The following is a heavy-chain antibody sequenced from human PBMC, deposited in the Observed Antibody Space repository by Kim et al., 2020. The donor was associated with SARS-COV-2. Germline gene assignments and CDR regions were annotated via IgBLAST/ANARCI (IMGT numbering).Heavy chain of an antibody. CDR2: IYSGGSST. J-gene: IGHJ4*02. CDR3: AKSHRSDY. CDR1: GFTFSSYA. V-gene: IGHV3-23*03. Sequence: GGSLRLSCAASGFTFSSYAMSWVRQAPGKGLEWVSVIYSGGSSTYYADSVKGRFTISRDNSKNTLYLQMNSLRAEDTAVYYCAKSHRSDYWGQGTLVTVSS.